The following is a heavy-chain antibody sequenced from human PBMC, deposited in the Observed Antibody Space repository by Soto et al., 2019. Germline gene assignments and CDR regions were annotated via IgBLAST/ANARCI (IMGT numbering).Heavy chain of an antibody. V-gene: IGHV1-3*05. CDR2: INAGNGNT. Sequence: QVQLVQSGAEEKKPGASVKVSCKASGYTFTSYAMHWVRQAPGQRLEWMGWINAGNGNTKYSQKFQGRVTITRDTSASTAYMGLRSLRSEDTAVYYCASCALIVVPRGWFDPWGQGTLVTVSS. CDR3: ASCALIVVPRGWFDP. D-gene: IGHD3-22*01. CDR1: GYTFTSYA. J-gene: IGHJ5*02.